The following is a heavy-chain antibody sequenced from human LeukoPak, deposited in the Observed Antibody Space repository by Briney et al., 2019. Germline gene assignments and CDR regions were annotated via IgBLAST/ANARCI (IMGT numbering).Heavy chain of an antibody. CDR2: ISSNGGST. V-gene: IGHV3-64*01. J-gene: IGHJ5*02. D-gene: IGHD3-22*01. CDR3: ARGSRVWPLLYDSSGYHGWFDP. CDR1: GFTFSSYA. Sequence: GGSLRLSCAASGFTFSSYAMHWVRQAPGKGLEYVSAISSNGGSTYYANSVKGRFTISRDNSKNTLYLQMGSLRAEDTAVYYCARGSRVWPLLYDSSGYHGWFDPWGQGTLVTVSS.